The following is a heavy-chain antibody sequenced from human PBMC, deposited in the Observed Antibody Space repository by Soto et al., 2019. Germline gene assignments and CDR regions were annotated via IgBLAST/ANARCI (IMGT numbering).Heavy chain of an antibody. D-gene: IGHD3-22*01. CDR1: GFTFSSDA. V-gene: IGHV3-23*01. CDR3: AKALYYDSSGYRKVDAFDI. J-gene: IGHJ3*02. Sequence: PVGSLRLSCAASGFTFSSDAMIWVRQAPGKGLEWVSAISGSGGSTYYADSVKGRFTISRDNSKNTLYLQMNSLRAEDTAVYYCAKALYYDSSGYRKVDAFDIWGQGTMVTVSS. CDR2: ISGSGGST.